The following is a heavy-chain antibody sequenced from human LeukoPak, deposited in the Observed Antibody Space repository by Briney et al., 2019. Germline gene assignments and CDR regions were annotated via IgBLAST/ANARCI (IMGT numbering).Heavy chain of an antibody. CDR3: ARGGTAVVTPYAFDI. CDR1: GGSISTYY. CDR2: IYYSGST. D-gene: IGHD4-23*01. J-gene: IGHJ3*02. V-gene: IGHV4-59*01. Sequence: SETLSLTCTVSGGSISTYYWSWIRQPPGKGLEWIGYIYYSGSTNYNPSVTSRVTMSVDTSKKQFSLNLSSLTAADTAVYYCARGGTAVVTPYAFDIWGQGTMVTVSS.